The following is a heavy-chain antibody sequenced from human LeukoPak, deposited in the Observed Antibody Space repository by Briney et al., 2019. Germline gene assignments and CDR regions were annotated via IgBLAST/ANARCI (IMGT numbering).Heavy chain of an antibody. J-gene: IGHJ4*02. Sequence: PSETLSLTCTVSGGSISSSSYYWGWIRQPPGKGLEWIGSIYYSGSTYYNPSLKSRVTISVDTSKNQFSLKLSSVTAADTAVYYCARASSSWTFGYWGQGTLVTVSS. D-gene: IGHD6-13*01. CDR3: ARASSSWTFGY. V-gene: IGHV4-39*07. CDR1: GGSISSSSYY. CDR2: IYYSGST.